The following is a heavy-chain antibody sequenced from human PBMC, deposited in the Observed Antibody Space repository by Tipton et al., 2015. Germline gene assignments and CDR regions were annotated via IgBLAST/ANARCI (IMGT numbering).Heavy chain of an antibody. CDR2: IFYTGST. CDR3: ARDGYNSNYFDY. CDR1: GGAITSDGFY. Sequence: TLSLTCTVSGGAITSDGFYWSWIRQHPGKGLEWMGYIFYTGSTHYNPSLKSRATLSVDTSKNQFSLKLSSVTAADTAVYYCARDGYNSNYFDYWGQGTLVTVSS. D-gene: IGHD5-24*01. V-gene: IGHV4-31*03. J-gene: IGHJ4*02.